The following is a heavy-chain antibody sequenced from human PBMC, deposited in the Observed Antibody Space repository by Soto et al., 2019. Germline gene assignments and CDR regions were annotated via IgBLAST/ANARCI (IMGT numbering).Heavy chain of an antibody. D-gene: IGHD1-26*01. J-gene: IGHJ4*02. CDR2: ISKEGNDQ. V-gene: IGHV3-30*18. Sequence: QVQLVESGGGVVQPGTSLRLSCAASGFTFSNYGIHWVRQAPGKGLEWVAVISKEGNDQYYADSVKGRFSVSRDNSKNTVLLQMNSLRPEDTAVYYCAKDRWEFTRYFDSWGQGTLVIVSS. CDR3: AKDRWEFTRYFDS. CDR1: GFTFSNYG.